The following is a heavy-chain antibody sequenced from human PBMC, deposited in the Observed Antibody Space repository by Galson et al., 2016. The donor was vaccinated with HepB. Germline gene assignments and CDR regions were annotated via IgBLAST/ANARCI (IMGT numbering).Heavy chain of an antibody. J-gene: IGHJ3*02. V-gene: IGHV3-53*01. CDR3: EGYSDPFDI. CDR2: IFSFDAT. D-gene: IGHD3-22*01. CDR1: GFTVSGKY. Sequence: SLRLSCAASGFTVSGKYMSWARLAPGKGLEWVSAIFSFDATFYRDSVKGRFTISRDTSKNTLYLQMNNLRAEDTAIYYCEGYSDPFDIWGQGTMVTVSS.